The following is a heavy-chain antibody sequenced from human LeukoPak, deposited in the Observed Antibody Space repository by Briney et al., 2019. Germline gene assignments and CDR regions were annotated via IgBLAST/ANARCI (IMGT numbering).Heavy chain of an antibody. CDR1: GFTFSSYA. J-gene: IGHJ4*02. CDR2: ISGSGGST. Sequence: GGSLRLSCAASGFTFSSYAMSWVRQAPGKGLEWVSGISGSGGSTYYADSVKGRFTISRDNSKNTLYLQMNSLRAEDTAVYYCARGHYGSGSPDYWGQGTLVTVSS. D-gene: IGHD3-10*01. CDR3: ARGHYGSGSPDY. V-gene: IGHV3-23*01.